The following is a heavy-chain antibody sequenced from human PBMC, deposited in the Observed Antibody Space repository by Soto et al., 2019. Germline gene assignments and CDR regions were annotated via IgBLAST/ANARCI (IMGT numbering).Heavy chain of an antibody. CDR3: SIDYYGSVSYYIARFDP. D-gene: IGHD3-10*01. CDR2: TSAYNGNT. Sequence: ASVKVSCKASGYTFTRYGISWVQQAPGQGLEWMGWTSAYNGNTNYAQKLQGRVTMTTDTSTSTAYMELRSLRSDDTAVYFFSIDYYGSVSYYIARFDPWGQGTLVTVSS. CDR1: GYTFTRYG. J-gene: IGHJ5*02. V-gene: IGHV1-18*01.